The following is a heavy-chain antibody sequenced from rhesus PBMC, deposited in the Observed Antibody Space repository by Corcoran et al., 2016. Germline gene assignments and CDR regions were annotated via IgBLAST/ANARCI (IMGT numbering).Heavy chain of an antibody. CDR1: GFTFSSYG. J-gene: IGHJ4*01. CDR3: TSQSQYSWAY. D-gene: IGHD2-15*01. CDR2: ISRVSSYI. V-gene: IGHV3S16*01. Sequence: EVQLVESGGGLVQPGGSLRLSCAASGFTFSSYGMSWVRQAPGKGLEWVSSISRVSSYINYADSVKGPFPIPRDNAKNSLSLQMNSLRAEDTAVYYCTSQSQYSWAYWGQGVLVTVSS.